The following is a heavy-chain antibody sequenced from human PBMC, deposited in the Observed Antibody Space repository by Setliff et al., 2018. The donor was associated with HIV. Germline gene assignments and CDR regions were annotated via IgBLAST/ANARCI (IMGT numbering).Heavy chain of an antibody. CDR2: IYYTGFA. Sequence: SETLSLTCSVSGDSMSSGSYFWGWIRQTPGKGLEWIGNIYYTGFAYYNPSLKSRVTISLDTSKTHFYLNLTSVTDADTAVYFCAREGRGDPAVATTRIDYWGQGKLVTVSA. CDR1: GDSMSSGSYF. J-gene: IGHJ4*02. V-gene: IGHV4-39*02. CDR3: AREGRGDPAVATTRIDY. D-gene: IGHD1-1*01.